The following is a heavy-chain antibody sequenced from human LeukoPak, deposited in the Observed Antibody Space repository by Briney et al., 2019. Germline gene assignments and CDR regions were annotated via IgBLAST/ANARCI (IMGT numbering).Heavy chain of an antibody. Sequence: SETLSLTCTVYGGSFSGYYWIWIREPPGRGREWIGDMSHGGSTYYDPSLKSRVTISVDTSKNELSLKLSSLTAADTAVYYCARDYSCGWYLMGDFDYWGQGTLVTVSS. J-gene: IGHJ4*02. V-gene: IGHV4-34*01. CDR2: MSHGGST. D-gene: IGHD6-13*01. CDR3: ARDYSCGWYLMGDFDY. CDR1: GGSFSGYY.